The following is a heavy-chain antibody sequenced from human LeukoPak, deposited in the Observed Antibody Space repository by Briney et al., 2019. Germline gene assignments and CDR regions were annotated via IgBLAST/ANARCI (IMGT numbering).Heavy chain of an antibody. CDR3: ASYAGYHFDY. D-gene: IGHD3-9*01. Sequence: PGGSLRLSXAASGFTFSSYWMHWVRQVPGKGLVWVSRINSDGSNTNYADSVKGRFIVSRDNVKNTLYLQMNSLRVDDTAVYYCASYAGYHFDYWGQGALVTVSS. V-gene: IGHV3-74*01. J-gene: IGHJ4*02. CDR2: INSDGSNT. CDR1: GFTFSSYW.